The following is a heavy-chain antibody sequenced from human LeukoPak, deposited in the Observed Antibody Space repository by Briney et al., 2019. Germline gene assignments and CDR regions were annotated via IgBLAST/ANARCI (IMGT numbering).Heavy chain of an antibody. CDR3: ARDIGPWFGELYSWVD. J-gene: IGHJ4*02. D-gene: IGHD3-10*01. V-gene: IGHV3-21*01. CDR2: ISSSSSYI. CDR1: GFTFSSYS. Sequence: GGSLRLSCEASGFTFSSYSMNWVRQAPGKGLEWVSSISSSSSYIYYADSVKGRFTISRDNAKNSLYLQMNSLRAEDTAVYYCARDIGPWFGELYSWVDWGQGTLVTVSS.